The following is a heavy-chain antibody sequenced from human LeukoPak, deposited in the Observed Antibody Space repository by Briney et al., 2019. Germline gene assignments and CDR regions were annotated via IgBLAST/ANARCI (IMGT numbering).Heavy chain of an antibody. Sequence: ASVKVSCKASGYTFTGYYMHWVRQAPGQGLEWMGWINPNSGGTNYAQKFQGRVTMTRDTSISTAYMELSRLRPDDTAVYYCARAKLGIVVVMRFEYWGQGTLVTVSS. CDR1: GYTFTGYY. V-gene: IGHV1-2*02. J-gene: IGHJ4*02. CDR2: INPNSGGT. D-gene: IGHD3-22*01. CDR3: ARAKLGIVVVMRFEY.